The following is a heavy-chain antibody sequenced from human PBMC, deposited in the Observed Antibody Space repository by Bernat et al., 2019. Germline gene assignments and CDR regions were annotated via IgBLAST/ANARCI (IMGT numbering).Heavy chain of an antibody. CDR3: ARGGGRGFRELLLIDY. J-gene: IGHJ4*02. CDR2: IFNSVNT. D-gene: IGHD3-10*01. Sequence: QVQLQESGPGLVKPSETLSLTCTVSGGSISDYYWSWIRQPPGKGLEWIGYIFNSVNTNYNPSLKSRVTISVDTSKNQFSLKLSSVTAADTALYYCARGGGRGFRELLLIDYWGQGTLVTVSS. V-gene: IGHV4-59*01. CDR1: GGSISDYY.